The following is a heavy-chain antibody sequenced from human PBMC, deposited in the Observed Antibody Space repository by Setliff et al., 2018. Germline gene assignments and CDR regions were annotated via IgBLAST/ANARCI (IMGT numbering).Heavy chain of an antibody. V-gene: IGHV4-39*01. CDR1: TGSISISDFY. J-gene: IGHJ4*01. Sequence: SETLSLTCTVSTGSISISDFYWGWIHQSPGKGLEWIGSIYYTGDTWYKQSLEGRVTISVDTSKNQFSLGLTSVTAADTAVYYCARQAGLRGYYGSNSLYYCNFWGRGTLVTVSS. CDR2: IYYTGDT. CDR3: ARQAGLRGYYGSNSLYYCNF. D-gene: IGHD3-10*01.